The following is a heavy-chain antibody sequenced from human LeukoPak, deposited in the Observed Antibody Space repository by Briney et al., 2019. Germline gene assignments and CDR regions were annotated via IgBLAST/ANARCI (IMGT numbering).Heavy chain of an antibody. CDR2: INPNSGGT. CDR3: ARDFIVWQYYYDSSGYYSQRSGLDY. J-gene: IGHJ4*02. CDR1: GYTFTGYY. V-gene: IGHV1-2*02. Sequence: ASVKVSCKASGYTFTGYYMHWVRQAPGQGLEWMGWINPNSGGTNYAQKFQGRVTMTRDTSISTAYMELSRLRSDDTAVYYCARDFIVWQYYYDSSGYYSQRSGLDYWGQGTLVTVSS. D-gene: IGHD3-22*01.